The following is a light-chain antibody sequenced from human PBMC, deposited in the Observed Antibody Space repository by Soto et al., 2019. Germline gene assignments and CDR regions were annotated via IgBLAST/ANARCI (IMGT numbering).Light chain of an antibody. J-gene: IGKJ2*01. CDR1: QSVSSY. CDR3: QQYNNLPPYT. Sequence: EIVMTQSPATLSVSPGERATLSCRASQSVSSYLAWYQQKPGQAPRLLIYGASTRATGIPARFSGSGTGTKFTLTISSLQSEEFSVYYCQQYNNLPPYTFGQGTKLEIK. CDR2: GAS. V-gene: IGKV3-15*01.